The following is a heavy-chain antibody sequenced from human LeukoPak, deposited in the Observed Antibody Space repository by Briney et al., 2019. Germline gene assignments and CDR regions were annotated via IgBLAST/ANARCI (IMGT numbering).Heavy chain of an antibody. Sequence: GGSLKLSCAASGFTFSGSTMHWVRQASGKGLEWVGRIRSKANSYATAYAASVKGRFTISRDDSKNTAYLQMNSLKTEDTAVYYCTSSYCSSTSCYMEGDAFDIWGQGTMVTVS. CDR2: IRSKANSYAT. D-gene: IGHD2-2*02. V-gene: IGHV3-73*01. CDR3: TSSYCSSTSCYMEGDAFDI. CDR1: GFTFSGST. J-gene: IGHJ3*02.